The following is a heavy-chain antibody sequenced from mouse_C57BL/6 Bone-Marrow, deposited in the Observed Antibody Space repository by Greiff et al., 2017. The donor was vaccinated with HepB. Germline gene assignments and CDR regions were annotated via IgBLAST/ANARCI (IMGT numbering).Heavy chain of an antibody. J-gene: IGHJ1*03. CDR2: IDPSDSET. Sequence: QVQLQQPGAELVRPGSSVKLSCKASGYTFTSYWMHWVKQRPIQGLEWIGNIDPSDSETHYNQKFKDKATLTVDKSSSTAYMQLSSLTSEDSAVYYCARKGLWGYFDVWGTGTTVTVSS. CDR1: GYTFTSYW. CDR3: ARKGLWGYFDV. V-gene: IGHV1-52*01. D-gene: IGHD1-1*02.